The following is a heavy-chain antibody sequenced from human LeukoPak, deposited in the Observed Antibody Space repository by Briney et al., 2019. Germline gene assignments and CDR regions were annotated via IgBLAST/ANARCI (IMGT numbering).Heavy chain of an antibody. D-gene: IGHD1-26*01. J-gene: IGHJ5*02. CDR2: IYTSGST. CDR1: GGSISSYY. Sequence: SETLSVTCTVSGGSISSYYWSWIRQPAGKGLEWIGRIYTSGSTNYNPSLKSRVTMSVDASKNQFSLELNSVTPADTAVYYCARGGNYWPQWWFDPWGRGTLVSVSS. V-gene: IGHV4-4*07. CDR3: ARGGNYWPQWWFDP.